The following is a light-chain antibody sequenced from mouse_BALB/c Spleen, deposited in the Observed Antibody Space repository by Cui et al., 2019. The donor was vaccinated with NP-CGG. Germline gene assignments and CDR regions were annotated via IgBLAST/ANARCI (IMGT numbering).Light chain of an antibody. Sequence: QAVVTQESALTTSPGETVTLTCRSSTVAVTTRNYANGVQEKPDHLFTGLIGGTNNRAPGVPARFSGSLIGDKAALTIPGAQTEDEAIYFCALWYSNHWVFGGGTKLTVL. J-gene: IGLJ1*01. V-gene: IGLV1*01. CDR3: ALWYSNHWV. CDR1: TVAVTTRNY. CDR2: GTN.